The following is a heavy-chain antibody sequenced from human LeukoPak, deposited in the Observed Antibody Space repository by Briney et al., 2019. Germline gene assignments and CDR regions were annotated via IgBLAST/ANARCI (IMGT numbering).Heavy chain of an antibody. J-gene: IGHJ4*02. CDR2: ISGSGGST. D-gene: IGHD1-1*01. Sequence: GGSLRLSCAASGFTFSSYAMSWVRQAPGKGLEWVSAISGSGGSTYCADSVKGRFTISTDNSKNTLYLQMNTLRAEDTAVYYCAKGYDNYYFDSWGQGTLVTVSS. V-gene: IGHV3-23*01. CDR3: AKGYDNYYFDS. CDR1: GFTFSSYA.